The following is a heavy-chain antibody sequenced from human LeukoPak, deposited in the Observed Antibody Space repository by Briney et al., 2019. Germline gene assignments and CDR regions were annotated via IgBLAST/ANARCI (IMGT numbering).Heavy chain of an antibody. CDR3: ARHYRDGNNPDWFDP. D-gene: IGHD5-24*01. CDR1: GYSISSDYY. J-gene: IGHJ5*02. V-gene: IGHV4-38-2*01. CDR2: IYHSGRA. Sequence: PSETLSLTCAVSGYSISSDYYWAWIRQSPEKGLQWIGTIYHSGRAYYNPSLKSRVTIPVDTSKNEFSLKVSSVTAADTAVYYCARHYRDGNNPDWFDPWGQGTLVTVSS.